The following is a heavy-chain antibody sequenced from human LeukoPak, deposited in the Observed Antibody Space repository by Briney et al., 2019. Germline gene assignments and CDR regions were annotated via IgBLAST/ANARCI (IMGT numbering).Heavy chain of an antibody. CDR3: AKDTSAWSTDS. CDR1: GFIFSGYA. Sequence: GGSLRLSCTASGFIFSGYAMNWVRQAPGKGLEWVSAITGSGGRTSYADSVKGRFTISRDNSKNTLYLQMNSLRVEDTAVHYCAKDTSAWSTDSWGQGTLVTVSS. D-gene: IGHD6-19*01. V-gene: IGHV3-23*01. J-gene: IGHJ4*02. CDR2: ITGSGGRT.